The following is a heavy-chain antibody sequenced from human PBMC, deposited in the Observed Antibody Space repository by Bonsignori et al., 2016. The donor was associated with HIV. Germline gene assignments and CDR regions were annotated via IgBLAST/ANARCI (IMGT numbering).Heavy chain of an antibody. V-gene: IGHV3-48*03. CDR2: ISSGGSSK. J-gene: IGHJ4*02. CDR1: GFSFGSYE. D-gene: IGHD3-16*02. CDR3: ARGDCSYTDCRHLVFDY. Sequence: EVQVVESGGGLVPPGGSLRLSCAASGFSFGSYEMNWVRQAPGKGLEWISYISSGGSSKYYADSVKGRFTISRDNAKNSLYLQMNSLRAEDTAVYYCARGDCSYTDCRHLVFDYWGRGNPWSPSPQ.